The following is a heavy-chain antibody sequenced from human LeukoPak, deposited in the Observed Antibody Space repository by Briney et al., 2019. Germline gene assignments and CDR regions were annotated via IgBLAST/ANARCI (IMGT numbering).Heavy chain of an antibody. CDR2: ISSSGSTI. Sequence: PSGGSLRLSCAASGFTFSSYEMNWVRQAPGKGLEWVSYISSSGSTIYYADSVKGRFTISRDNAKNSLYLQMNSLRAEDTAVYYCARVSWGYCSGGSCYHFDYWGQGTLVTVSS. CDR3: ARVSWGYCSGGSCYHFDY. V-gene: IGHV3-48*03. CDR1: GFTFSSYE. D-gene: IGHD2-15*01. J-gene: IGHJ4*02.